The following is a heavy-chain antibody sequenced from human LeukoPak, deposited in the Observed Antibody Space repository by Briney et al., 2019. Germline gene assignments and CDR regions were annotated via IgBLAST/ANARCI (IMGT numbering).Heavy chain of an antibody. V-gene: IGHV4-34*01. J-gene: IGHJ4*02. CDR3: ARGITIFY. CDR2: IEHSGST. CDR1: GGSFTGYY. Sequence: PSETLSLTCAVYGGSFTGYYWNWIRQPPGKGLEWIGEIEHSGSTKYNPSLRSRVTISVDTSKNQFSLKLSSVTAADTAVYYCARGITIFYWGQGTLVTVSS. D-gene: IGHD3-3*01.